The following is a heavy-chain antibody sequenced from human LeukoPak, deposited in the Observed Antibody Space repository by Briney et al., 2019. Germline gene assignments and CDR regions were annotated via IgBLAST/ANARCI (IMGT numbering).Heavy chain of an antibody. CDR3: TTDEEGLLWSGEPDY. D-gene: IGHD3-10*01. V-gene: IGHV3-15*01. J-gene: IGHJ4*02. CDR1: GFTFSNAW. Sequence: PGGSLRLSCAASGFTFSNAWMSWVRQAPGKGLEWVGRIKSKTDGGTTDYAAPVKGRFTISRDDSKNTLYLQMNSLKTEDTAVYYCTTDEEGLLWSGEPDYWDQGTLVTVSS. CDR2: IKSKTDGGTT.